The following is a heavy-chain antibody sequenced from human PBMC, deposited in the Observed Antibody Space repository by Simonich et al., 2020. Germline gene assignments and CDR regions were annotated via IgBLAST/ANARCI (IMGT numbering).Heavy chain of an antibody. Sequence: QVQLVESGGGVVQPGRSLRLSCAASGFTFSSYAMHWVRQAPGKGLEWVAVISYVGSNKYYEDSVKGRFTISRDNSKNTLYLQMNSLRAEDTAVYYCARDRNWGWFDPWGQGTLVTVSS. J-gene: IGHJ5*02. CDR3: ARDRNWGWFDP. CDR2: ISYVGSNK. V-gene: IGHV3-30*07. CDR1: GFTFSSYA. D-gene: IGHD7-27*01.